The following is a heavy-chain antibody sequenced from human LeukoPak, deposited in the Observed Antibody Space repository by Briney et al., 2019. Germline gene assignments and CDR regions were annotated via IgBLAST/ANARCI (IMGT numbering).Heavy chain of an antibody. Sequence: GRSLRLSCAASGFTFSNYGMHWVRQAPGKGLEWVAVIWYDGSNKYYGDSVKGRFTISRDFSKNTVFLHMNSLGAEDTAMYYCARGDDSGYYDYFDYWGQGALVTVSS. J-gene: IGHJ4*02. CDR1: GFTFSNYG. CDR3: ARGDDSGYYDYFDY. V-gene: IGHV3-33*01. CDR2: IWYDGSNK. D-gene: IGHD3-22*01.